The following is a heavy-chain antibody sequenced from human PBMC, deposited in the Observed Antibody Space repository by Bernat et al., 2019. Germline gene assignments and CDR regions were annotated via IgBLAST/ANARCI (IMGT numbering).Heavy chain of an antibody. Sequence: EVQLLESGVGLVQPGGSLRLSCAASGFTFSNSAMCWVRQAPGRGLEWVSAINPGGHTTYYADSVKGRFAISRDNSKDTLYLHMSSLRVEDTAVYYCGKAAGGSIPDYWGQGTLVTVSS. D-gene: IGHD2-15*01. CDR2: INPGGHTT. CDR3: GKAAGGSIPDY. J-gene: IGHJ4*02. CDR1: GFTFSNSA. V-gene: IGHV3-23*01.